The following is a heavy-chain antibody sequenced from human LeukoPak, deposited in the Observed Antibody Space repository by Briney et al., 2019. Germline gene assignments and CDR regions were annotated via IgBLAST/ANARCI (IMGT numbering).Heavy chain of an antibody. CDR2: IIPILGIA. CDR1: GGTFSRYA. CDR3: ASRLHYYDGREGY. Sequence: GASVKVSCKASGGTFSRYAISWVRQARGHGREWMGRIIPILGIANYAQKFQGRVTITADKSTSTAYMELSSLRSEDTAVYYCASRLHYYDGREGYWGQGTLVTVSS. J-gene: IGHJ4*02. D-gene: IGHD3-22*01. V-gene: IGHV1-69*04.